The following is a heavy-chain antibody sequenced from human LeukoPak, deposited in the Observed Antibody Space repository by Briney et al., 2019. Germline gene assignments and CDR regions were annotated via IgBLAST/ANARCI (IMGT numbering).Heavy chain of an antibody. J-gene: IGHJ6*03. CDR3: ARITMVRGVIRSYYCMDV. Sequence: GASVKVSCKASGYTFTSYDINWVRQATGQGLEWMGWMNPNSGNTGYAQKFQGRVTITRNTSISTAYMELSSLRSEDTAVYYCARITMVRGVIRSYYCMDVWGKGTTVTVSS. D-gene: IGHD3-10*01. CDR2: MNPNSGNT. CDR1: GYTFTSYD. V-gene: IGHV1-8*03.